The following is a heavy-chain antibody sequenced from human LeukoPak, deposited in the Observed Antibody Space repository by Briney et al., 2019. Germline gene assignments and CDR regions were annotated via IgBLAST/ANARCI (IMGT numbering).Heavy chain of an antibody. Sequence: PSETLSLTCTVSGGSISSGGYYWSWIRQPPGKGLEWIGYIYHSGSTYYNPSLKSRVTISVDRSKNQFSLKLSSVTAADTAVYYCARSYCTNGVCYEGGYYFDYWGQGTLVTVSS. V-gene: IGHV4-30-2*01. D-gene: IGHD2-8*01. J-gene: IGHJ4*02. CDR1: GGSISSGGYY. CDR3: ARSYCTNGVCYEGGYYFDY. CDR2: IYHSGST.